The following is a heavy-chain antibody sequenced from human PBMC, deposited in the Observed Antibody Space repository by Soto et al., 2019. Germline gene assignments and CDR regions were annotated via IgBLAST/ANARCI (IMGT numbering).Heavy chain of an antibody. Sequence: GESLKISCKGSGYSFTSYWIGWVRQMPGKGLEWMGIIYPGDSDTRYSPSFQGQVTISADKSISTAYLQWSSLKASDTAMYYCARGSGITIFGVVISPWFDPWGQGTLVTVSS. D-gene: IGHD3-3*01. J-gene: IGHJ5*02. V-gene: IGHV5-51*01. CDR3: ARGSGITIFGVVISPWFDP. CDR2: IYPGDSDT. CDR1: GYSFTSYW.